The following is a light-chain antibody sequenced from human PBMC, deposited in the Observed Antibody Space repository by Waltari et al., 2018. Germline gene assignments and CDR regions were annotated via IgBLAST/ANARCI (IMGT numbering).Light chain of an antibody. CDR2: VNT. Sequence: QSVLTQPPSVSGAPGQRVTIPCTGSSSNIGAGYDVHWYQQLPGTAPKLLIYVNTNRPSGVPDRFSGSKSGTSASLAITGLQAEDEADYYCQSYDSSLSGVFGGGTKLTVL. J-gene: IGLJ2*01. CDR3: QSYDSSLSGV. V-gene: IGLV1-40*01. CDR1: SSNIGAGYD.